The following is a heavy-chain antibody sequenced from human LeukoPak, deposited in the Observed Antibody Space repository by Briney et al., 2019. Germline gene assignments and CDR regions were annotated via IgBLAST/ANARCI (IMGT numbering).Heavy chain of an antibody. Sequence: KPSETLSLTCAVYGGSFSGYYWSWIRQPPGKGLEWIGEINHSGSTNYNPSLKSRVTISVDTSKNQFSLKLSSVTAADTAVYYCARGHCSSLVYWGQGTLVTVSS. CDR1: GGSFSGYY. CDR3: ARGHCSSLVY. CDR2: INHSGST. J-gene: IGHJ4*02. D-gene: IGHD6-6*01. V-gene: IGHV4-34*01.